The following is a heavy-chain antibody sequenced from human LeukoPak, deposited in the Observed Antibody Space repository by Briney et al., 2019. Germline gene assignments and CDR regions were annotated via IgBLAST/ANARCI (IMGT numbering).Heavy chain of an antibody. V-gene: IGHV3-48*03. CDR3: AGDPGYSGYDLAF. CDR1: GFTFSSYE. Sequence: GGSLRLSCAASGFTFSSYEMNWVRQAPGKGLEWVSYISDNSRTIYYADSVKGRFTISRDNAKNSLYLQMNSLRADDTAVYYCAGDPGYSGYDLAFWGQGTLVTVSS. CDR2: ISDNSRTI. J-gene: IGHJ4*02. D-gene: IGHD5-12*01.